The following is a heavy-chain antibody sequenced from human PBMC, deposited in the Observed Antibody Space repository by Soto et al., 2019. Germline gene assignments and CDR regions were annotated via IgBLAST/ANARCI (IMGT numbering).Heavy chain of an antibody. CDR2: IQHTGNT. V-gene: IGHV4-4*07. CDR3: AKDVSSRRWFDP. J-gene: IGHJ5*02. D-gene: IGHD3-16*01. Sequence: LSLTCAVSGASIRSYHWSFLRQPAGKGLEWIGRIQHTGNTNYNPSLKSRVTMSADTSKNQISLKMTSVTAADTAVYFCAKDVSSRRWFDPWGQGVRVTVS. CDR1: GASIRSYH.